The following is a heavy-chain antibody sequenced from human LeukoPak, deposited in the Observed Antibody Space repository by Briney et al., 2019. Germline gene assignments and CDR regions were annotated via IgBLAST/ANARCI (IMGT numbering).Heavy chain of an antibody. J-gene: IGHJ4*02. CDR2: ISTNGDVR. V-gene: IGHV3-64*01. D-gene: IGHD2-2*01. CDR1: GFTFNIFA. CDR3: ARYSSTSCYDY. Sequence: GGSLRLSCAASGFTFNIFAMHWVRQAPGKGLEYVSAISTNGDVRYYANSVKGRFTISRDNSKNTLYLQMGSLRAEDMAVYYCARYSSTSCYDYWGQGTLVTVYS.